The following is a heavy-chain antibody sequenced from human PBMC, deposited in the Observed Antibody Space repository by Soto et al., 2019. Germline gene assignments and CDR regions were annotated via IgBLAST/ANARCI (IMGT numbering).Heavy chain of an antibody. CDR1: GASIRSNNR. D-gene: IGHD1-26*01. Sequence: SETLSLTCAVSGASIRSNNRWSWVRQPPGKGLEWIGEIFHSGSTNYNPSPKTRLTISVDKSKNQFSLKLSSVTAADTAIYYCARVYSGSYSDSWGRGTLVTVSS. V-gene: IGHV4-4*02. CDR2: IFHSGST. J-gene: IGHJ4*02. CDR3: ARVYSGSYSDS.